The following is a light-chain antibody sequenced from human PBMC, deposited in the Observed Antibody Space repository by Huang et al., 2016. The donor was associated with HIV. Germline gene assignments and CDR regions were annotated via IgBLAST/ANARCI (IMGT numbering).Light chain of an antibody. CDR2: EVS. V-gene: IGKV2D-29*01. CDR1: QGLLYGDGTTN. Sequence: EIVLTQSPHSLSVTPGQPASIPCISSQGLLYGDGTTNLYWYLQKAGQPPHLLIYEVSNRFSGVADRFSGSGSGTDFTLKISRVEAEDVGTYYCMQSKKLPPTFGQGTKVEV. J-gene: IGKJ1*01. CDR3: MQSKKLPPT.